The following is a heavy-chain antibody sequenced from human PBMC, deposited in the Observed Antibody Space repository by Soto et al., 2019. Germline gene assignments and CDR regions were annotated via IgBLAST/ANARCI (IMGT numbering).Heavy chain of an antibody. CDR2: IIPIFGTA. J-gene: IGHJ6*02. V-gene: IGHV1-69*01. CDR3: ARELQSSSGWTGPYYYYGMDV. CDR1: GGTFSSYA. D-gene: IGHD6-19*01. Sequence: QVQLVQSGAEVKKPGSSVKGSCKASGGTFSSYAISWVRQAPVQGLEWMGGIIPIFGTANYAQKFQGRVTIPADESTSIAYMELSSLRSEDPAVYYCARELQSSSGWTGPYYYYGMDVWGQGTTVTVSS.